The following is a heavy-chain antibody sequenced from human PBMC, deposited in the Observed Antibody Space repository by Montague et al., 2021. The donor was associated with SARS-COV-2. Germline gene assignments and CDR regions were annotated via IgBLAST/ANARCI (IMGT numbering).Heavy chain of an antibody. V-gene: IGHV4-34*01. Sequence: SETLSLTCAVYGGSFNDYQWSWIRQPPGKGLEWVGEINHSGSTNYNPSLKSRVTISVDTSKNQFSLKLSSVTAADTAVYYCARGTSTTNMIVVVITGIGYHFDYWGQGTLVTVSS. J-gene: IGHJ4*02. CDR1: GGSFNDYQ. CDR2: INHSGST. D-gene: IGHD3-22*01. CDR3: ARGTSTTNMIVVVITGIGYHFDY.